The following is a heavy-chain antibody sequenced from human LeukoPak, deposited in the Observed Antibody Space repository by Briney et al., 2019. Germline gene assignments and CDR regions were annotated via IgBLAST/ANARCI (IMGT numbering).Heavy chain of an antibody. CDR2: IKQDGSEK. J-gene: IGHJ5*02. D-gene: IGHD2-2*02. CDR3: AREGTICSSTSCYIPDWFDP. CDR1: GFTFSSYW. Sequence: GGSLRLSCAASGFTFSSYWMSWVRQAPGKGLEWVANIKQDGSEKYYVDSVKGRFTISRDNAKNSLYLQMNSLRAEDMAVYYCAREGTICSSTSCYIPDWFDPWGQGTLVTVSS. V-gene: IGHV3-7*01.